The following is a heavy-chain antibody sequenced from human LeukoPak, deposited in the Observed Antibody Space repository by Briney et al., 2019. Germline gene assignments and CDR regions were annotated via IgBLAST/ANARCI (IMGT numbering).Heavy chain of an antibody. Sequence: PGGSLRLSCAASGFTVGTKYMNWVRQAPGKGLDWVSIIYSGGTTYYADSVKGRFTISRDTSKNTLSLQMNSLRAEDTAVYFCARVGDHFHWNLDLWGRGTLVTVSS. CDR2: IYSGGTT. CDR3: ARVGDHFHWNLDL. CDR1: GFTVGTKY. J-gene: IGHJ2*01. D-gene: IGHD5-24*01. V-gene: IGHV3-53*01.